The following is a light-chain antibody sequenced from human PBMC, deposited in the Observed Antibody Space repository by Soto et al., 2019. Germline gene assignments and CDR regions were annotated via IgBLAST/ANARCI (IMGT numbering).Light chain of an antibody. J-gene: IGKJ1*01. CDR2: DAS. V-gene: IGKV1-5*01. CDR1: QSISSW. CDR3: QQYNSYWT. Sequence: DIPMTQSPSTLSASVGDRVTITCRASQSISSWLAWYQQKPGKAPKLLIYDASSLESGVPSRFSGSGSGTEFAHTISSLQPDDFAPYYGQQYNSYWTFGQGTKVEIK.